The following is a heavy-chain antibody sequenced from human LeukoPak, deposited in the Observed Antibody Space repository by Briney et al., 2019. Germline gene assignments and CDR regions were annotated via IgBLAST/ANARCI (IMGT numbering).Heavy chain of an antibody. CDR1: GFTFSHYG. CDR3: ARDAQRGFDYSNSLRY. V-gene: IGHV3-33*01. CDR2: IWSDGTNQ. Sequence: GGSLRLSCAASGFTFSHYGMHWVRQAPGKGLEWVAVIWSDGTNQDYADSVKGRFTISRDDSQRTVYLEMNSLRPEDTAMYYCARDAQRGFDYSNSLRYWGQGTLVTVSS. J-gene: IGHJ4*02. D-gene: IGHD4-11*01.